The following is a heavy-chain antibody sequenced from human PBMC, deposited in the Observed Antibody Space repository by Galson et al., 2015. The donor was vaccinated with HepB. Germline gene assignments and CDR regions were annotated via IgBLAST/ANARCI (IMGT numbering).Heavy chain of an antibody. CDR3: AKDTRFYGSGTYYNDY. J-gene: IGHJ4*02. V-gene: IGHV3-23*01. D-gene: IGHD3-10*01. CDR2: ISGSGYST. CDR1: GFSFSSHA. Sequence: SLRLSCAASGFSFSSHAMDWVRQAPGKGLEWVSRISGSGYSTSYADSVKGRFSISRDNSKNTLFLQMNSLRVEDTAVYYCAKDTRFYGSGTYYNDYWGQGTRVTVSS.